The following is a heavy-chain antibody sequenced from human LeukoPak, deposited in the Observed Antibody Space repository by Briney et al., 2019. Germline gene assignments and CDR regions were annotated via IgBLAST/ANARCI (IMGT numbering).Heavy chain of an antibody. CDR3: AREALYCSSTSCYAYYFDY. V-gene: IGHV3-74*01. D-gene: IGHD2-2*01. J-gene: IGHJ4*02. Sequence: GGSLRLSCAASGITLSSYWMHWVRQAPGKGLVWISRINTDASFVTYADSVKGRFTISRDNSKNTLYLQMNSLRAEDTAVYYCAREALYCSSTSCYAYYFDYWGQGTLVTVSS. CDR1: GITLSSYW. CDR2: INTDASFV.